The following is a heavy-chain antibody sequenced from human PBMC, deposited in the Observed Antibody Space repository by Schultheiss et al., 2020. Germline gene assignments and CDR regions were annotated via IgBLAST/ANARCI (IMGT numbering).Heavy chain of an antibody. Sequence: SETLSLTCAVYGGSFSGYYWSWIRQPPGKGLEWIGYIYYSGSTYYNPSLKSRVTISVDTSKNQFSLKLSSVTAADTAVYYCAAYYYYDSSARWFDPWGQGTLVTVS. CDR1: GGSFSGYY. CDR2: IYYSGST. V-gene: IGHV4-59*01. CDR3: AAYYYYDSSARWFDP. J-gene: IGHJ5*02. D-gene: IGHD3-22*01.